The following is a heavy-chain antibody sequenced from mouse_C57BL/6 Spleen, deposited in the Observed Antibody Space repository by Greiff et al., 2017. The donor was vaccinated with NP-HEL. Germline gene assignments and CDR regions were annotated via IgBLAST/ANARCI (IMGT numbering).Heavy chain of an antibody. CDR3: ARTHYGSSPHAMDY. J-gene: IGHJ4*01. D-gene: IGHD1-1*01. V-gene: IGHV1-22*01. Sequence: EVQLQQSGPELVKPGASVKMSCKASGYTFTDYNMHWVKQSHGKSLEWIGYINPNNGGTSYNQKFKGKATLTVNKSSSTAYMELRSLTSEDSAVYYCARTHYGSSPHAMDYWGQGTSVTVSS. CDR1: GYTFTDYN. CDR2: INPNNGGT.